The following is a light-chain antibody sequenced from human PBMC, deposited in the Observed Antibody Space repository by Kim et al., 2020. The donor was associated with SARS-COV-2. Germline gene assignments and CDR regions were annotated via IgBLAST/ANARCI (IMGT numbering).Light chain of an antibody. Sequence: PGERATRAGRASQSVSSSYVAWYQQKPGQAPRLLIYGASSRDTGIPDRVSGSGSGTDFTLTISRLEPEDFAVYYCQQYGSSPFTFGPGTKVDIK. CDR1: QSVSSSY. CDR3: QQYGSSPFT. V-gene: IGKV3-20*01. J-gene: IGKJ3*01. CDR2: GAS.